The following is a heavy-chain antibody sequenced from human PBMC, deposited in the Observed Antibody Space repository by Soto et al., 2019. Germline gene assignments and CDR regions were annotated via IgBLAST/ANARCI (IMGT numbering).Heavy chain of an antibody. D-gene: IGHD3-10*01. Sequence: QVQLQQWGAGLLKPSETLSLTCAVYGGSFSGYYWSWIRQPPGKGLEWIGEINHSGSTNYNPSLKVRVTISVDTSKTQFSLKLSAVTAADTAVYYCARGLRARLSMVRGVNKSGSYYYMDVWGKGTTVTVSS. J-gene: IGHJ6*03. CDR3: ARGLRARLSMVRGVNKSGSYYYMDV. V-gene: IGHV4-34*01. CDR2: INHSGST. CDR1: GGSFSGYY.